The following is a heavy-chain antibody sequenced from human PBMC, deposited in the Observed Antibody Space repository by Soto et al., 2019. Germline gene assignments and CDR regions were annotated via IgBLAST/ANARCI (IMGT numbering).Heavy chain of an antibody. D-gene: IGHD3-16*01. CDR2: IIPIFGTA. CDR3: ARPFQSWPGGWYFDL. V-gene: IGHV1-69*13. J-gene: IGHJ2*01. Sequence: SVKVSCKASGGTFSSYSINWVRQAPGQGLEWMGGIIPIFGTANYAQKFQGRVTLTADESTSTAHMELSSLRNEDTAVYYCARPFQSWPGGWYFDLWGLGTLVTVSS. CDR1: GGTFSSYS.